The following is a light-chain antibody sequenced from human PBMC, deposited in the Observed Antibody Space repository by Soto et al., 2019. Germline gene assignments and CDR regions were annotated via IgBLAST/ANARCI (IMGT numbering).Light chain of an antibody. CDR1: QSVLYRSDNRNH. CDR2: WAS. V-gene: IGKV4-1*01. J-gene: IGKJ2*01. Sequence: DIVMTQSPDSLAVSLGERATINCKSSQSVLYRSDNRNHLAWYQQKAGQPPKLLIYWASTRESGVPDRFSGSASGTDFTLTISSLQAEDVAVYYCQQYYTIPYTFGQGTKLEIK. CDR3: QQYYTIPYT.